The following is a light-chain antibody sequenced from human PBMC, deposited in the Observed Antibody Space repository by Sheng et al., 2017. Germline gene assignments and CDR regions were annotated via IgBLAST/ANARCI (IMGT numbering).Light chain of an antibody. V-gene: IGLV1-47*01. CDR2: RNN. J-gene: IGLJ3*02. Sequence: QSVLTQPPSASGTPGQRVTVSCSGSSSNIGPNYVFWYQQLPGMAPKLLIYRNNQRPSGVPDRFSGSKSGTSASLTISGLRSEDDGDYYCATWDESLSGWVFGGGTKLTVL. CDR3: ATWDESLSGWV. CDR1: SSNIGPNY.